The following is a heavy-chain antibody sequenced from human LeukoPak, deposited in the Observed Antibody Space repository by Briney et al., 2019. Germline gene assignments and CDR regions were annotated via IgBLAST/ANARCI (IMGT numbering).Heavy chain of an antibody. J-gene: IGHJ6*02. CDR2: IYSGGST. V-gene: IGHV3-53*01. D-gene: IGHD3-3*01. CDR1: GFTVSSNY. CDR3: ARDSLRITIFGVVKYGMDV. Sequence: GGSLRLSCAASGFTVSSNYMSWVRQAPGKGLEWVSVIYSGGSTYYADSVKGRLTISRDNSKNTLYLQMNSLRAEDTAVYYCARDSLRITIFGVVKYGMDVWGQGTTVTVSS.